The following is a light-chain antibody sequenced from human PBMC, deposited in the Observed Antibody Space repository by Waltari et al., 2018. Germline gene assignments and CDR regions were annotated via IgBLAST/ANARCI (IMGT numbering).Light chain of an antibody. Sequence: QSALTQPAPVSASPGQSITLSCPGTSSDIGGYHYVSWYQQHPGKVPKLMIYDVARWPSGVSTRFSGSKSGNTASLTISGLQAEDEADYYCASYTSTNTVIFGGGTKVTVL. J-gene: IGLJ2*01. CDR1: SSDIGGYHY. CDR2: DVA. CDR3: ASYTSTNTVI. V-gene: IGLV2-14*03.